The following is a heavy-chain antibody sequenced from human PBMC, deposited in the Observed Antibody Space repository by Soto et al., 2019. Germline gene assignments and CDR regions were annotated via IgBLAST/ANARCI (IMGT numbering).Heavy chain of an antibody. CDR1: GFTFSSYG. Sequence: PGGSLRLSCAASGFTFSSYGMHWVRQAPGKGLEWVAVISYDGSNKYYADSVKGRFTISRDNSKNTLYLQMNSLRAEDTAVYYCAKDLGVRRISIFGVVSNFDFWGQGTLVPVSS. J-gene: IGHJ4*02. D-gene: IGHD3-3*01. CDR3: AKDLGVRRISIFGVVSNFDF. CDR2: ISYDGSNK. V-gene: IGHV3-30*18.